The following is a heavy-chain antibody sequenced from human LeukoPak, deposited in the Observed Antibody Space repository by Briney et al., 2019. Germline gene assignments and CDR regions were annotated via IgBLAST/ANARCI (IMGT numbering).Heavy chain of an antibody. Sequence: PSETLSLTCTVPGGSFSGSSYYWGWIRQPPGKGLEWIGSVYSGTTYHNPSLKSRVAISVDTSKNQFSLKLSSVTAADTAVYYCARHHSNTLVWGKGTTVTVSS. CDR1: GGSFSGSSYY. J-gene: IGHJ6*04. D-gene: IGHD2-15*01. CDR2: VYSGTT. V-gene: IGHV4-39*01. CDR3: ARHHSNTLV.